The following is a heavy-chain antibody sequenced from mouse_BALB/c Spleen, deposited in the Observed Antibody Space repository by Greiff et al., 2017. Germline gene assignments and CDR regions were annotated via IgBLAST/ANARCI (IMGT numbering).Heavy chain of an antibody. D-gene: IGHD1-2*01. Sequence: EVKLQESGGGLVQPGGSLKLSCAASGFDFSRYWMSWVRQAPGKGLEWIGEINPDSSTINYTPSLKDKFIISRDNAKNTLYLQMSKVRSEDTALYYCARQRLRLRYFDVWGAGTTVTVSS. V-gene: IGHV4-1*02. CDR3: ARQRLRLRYFDV. CDR2: INPDSSTI. CDR1: GFDFSRYW. J-gene: IGHJ1*01.